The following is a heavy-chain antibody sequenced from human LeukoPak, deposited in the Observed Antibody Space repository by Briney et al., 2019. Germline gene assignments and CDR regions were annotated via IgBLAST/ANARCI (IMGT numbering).Heavy chain of an antibody. CDR1: GFTFSSYG. D-gene: IGHD2/OR15-2a*01. V-gene: IGHV3-33*01. Sequence: PGRSLRLSCAASGFTFSSYGMHWFRQAPGKGLEWVAVIWYDGSNKYYADSVKGRFTISRDNSKNTLYLQMNSLRAEDTAVYYCARAGVVLQPEYYFDYWGQGTLVTVSS. CDR3: ARAGVVLQPEYYFDY. CDR2: IWYDGSNK. J-gene: IGHJ4*02.